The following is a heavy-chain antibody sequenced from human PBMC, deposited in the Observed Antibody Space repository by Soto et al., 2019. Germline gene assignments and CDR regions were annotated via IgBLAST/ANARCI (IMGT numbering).Heavy chain of an antibody. D-gene: IGHD2-15*01. V-gene: IGHV1-69*04. CDR1: GYTFTSYG. CDR2: VIPNIGVT. CDR3: ARDKGYCSDTSCPDFDY. J-gene: IGHJ4*02. Sequence: SVKVSCKASGYTFTSYGISWVRQAPGQGLEWMGRVIPNIGVTNYAKKFQGRFTIVVDTSTSTAYMELNSLRYEDTAVYYCARDKGYCSDTSCPDFDYWAREPWSPSPQ.